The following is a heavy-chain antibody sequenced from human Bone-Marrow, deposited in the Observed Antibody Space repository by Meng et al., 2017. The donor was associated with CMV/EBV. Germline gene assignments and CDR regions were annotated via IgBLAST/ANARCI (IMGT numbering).Heavy chain of an antibody. CDR1: GFTLSSYG. D-gene: IGHD2-2*01. CDR3: AKDGLSYCSSTSCYRGMDV. Sequence: GESLKISCAASGFTLSSYGMHWVRQAPGKGLEWVAVIWYDGSNKYYADSVKGRFTISRDNSKNTLYLQMNSLRAEDTAVYYCAKDGLSYCSSTSCYRGMDVCGQGTTVTVSS. J-gene: IGHJ6*02. V-gene: IGHV3-33*06. CDR2: IWYDGSNK.